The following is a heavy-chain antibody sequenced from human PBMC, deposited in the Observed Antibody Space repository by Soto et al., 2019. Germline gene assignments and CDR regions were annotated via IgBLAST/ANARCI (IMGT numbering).Heavy chain of an antibody. V-gene: IGHV4-39*01. D-gene: IGHD3-3*01. Sequence: SETLSLTCTVSGVSISSSSYYWGWIRQPPGKGLEWIGSIYYSGSTSYNPSLQSRVTVSVDTSKNQFSLKLSTVTAADTAVYYFARHPLYEGSEATSNWFDPWGQGTLVTVSS. CDR3: ARHPLYEGSEATSNWFDP. CDR2: IYYSGST. J-gene: IGHJ5*02. CDR1: GVSISSSSYY.